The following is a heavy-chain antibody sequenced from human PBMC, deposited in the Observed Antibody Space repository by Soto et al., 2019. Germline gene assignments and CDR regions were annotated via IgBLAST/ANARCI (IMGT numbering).Heavy chain of an antibody. D-gene: IGHD3-22*01. Sequence: EVQLVESGGGLVQPGGSLRLSCAASGFTVSSNYMSWVRQAPGKGLEWVSVIYSGGSTYYADSVKGRFTISRDNSKNTLYLQMNSLRAEDTAVYYCARDSLGGKYYYDSSGHAHWGQGTLVTVSS. CDR2: IYSGGST. V-gene: IGHV3-66*01. CDR1: GFTVSSNY. CDR3: ARDSLGGKYYYDSSGHAH. J-gene: IGHJ4*02.